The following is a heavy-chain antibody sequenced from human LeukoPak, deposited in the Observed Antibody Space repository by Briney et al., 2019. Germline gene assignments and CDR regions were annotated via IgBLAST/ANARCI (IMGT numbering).Heavy chain of an antibody. J-gene: IGHJ4*02. D-gene: IGHD5-12*01. Sequence: GGSLRLSCAASGFTFSSYGMHWVRQAPGKGLEWVAVISYDGSNKYYADSVKGRFTISRDNSKNTLYLQMNSLRAEDTAVYYCAKDKYGYENLYYLDYWGQGTLVTVSS. CDR2: ISYDGSNK. V-gene: IGHV3-30*18. CDR1: GFTFSSYG. CDR3: AKDKYGYENLYYLDY.